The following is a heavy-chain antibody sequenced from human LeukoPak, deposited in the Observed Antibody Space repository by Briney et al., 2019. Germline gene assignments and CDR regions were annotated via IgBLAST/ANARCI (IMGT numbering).Heavy chain of an antibody. CDR1: GFTFSSYW. J-gene: IGHJ5*02. D-gene: IGHD6-13*01. V-gene: IGHV3-74*01. Sequence: PGGSLRLSCAASGFTFSSYWMHWVRQAPGKGLVWVSRINSDGSSTSYADSVKGRFTTSRDNAKNTLYLQMNSLRAEDTAVYYCARDWMYSRNWFDPWGQGTLVTVSS. CDR3: ARDWMYSRNWFDP. CDR2: INSDGSST.